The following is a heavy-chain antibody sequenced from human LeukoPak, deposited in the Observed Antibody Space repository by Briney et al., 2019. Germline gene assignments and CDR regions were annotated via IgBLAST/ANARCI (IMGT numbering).Heavy chain of an antibody. Sequence: GGSLRLSCAASGFTFSSYAMNWVRQAPGKGLEWVSAISSSGISTYYADSVKGRFTISRDNSKNTLYLQTNSLRAEDTAVYYCAKAPANYVDTAMGTFDYWGQGTLVTVSS. J-gene: IGHJ4*02. CDR3: AKAPANYVDTAMGTFDY. CDR2: ISSSGIST. CDR1: GFTFSSYA. D-gene: IGHD5-18*01. V-gene: IGHV3-23*01.